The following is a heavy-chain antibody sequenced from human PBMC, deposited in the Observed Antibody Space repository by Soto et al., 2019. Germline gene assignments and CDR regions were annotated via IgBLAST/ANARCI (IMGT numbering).Heavy chain of an antibody. J-gene: IGHJ4*02. CDR3: TRGQQGVVATH. D-gene: IGHD5-12*01. CDR1: GGSFTGYY. CDR2: IKGGGIT. Sequence: QVQLQQWGAGLLKPSETLSLTCAVNGGSFTGYYWSWVRQPPGKGLEWNGEIKGGGITNYSPSLRRRVPHSEAAAKKEVSLKLTSVTAADTAVYYCTRGQQGVVATHWDQGTLVTVPS. V-gene: IGHV4-34*01.